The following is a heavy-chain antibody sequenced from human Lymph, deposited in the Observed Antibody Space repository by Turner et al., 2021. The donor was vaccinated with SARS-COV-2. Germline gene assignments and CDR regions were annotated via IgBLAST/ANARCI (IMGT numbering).Heavy chain of an antibody. D-gene: IGHD3-3*01. V-gene: IGHV1-2*02. CDR2: INPNSGGT. J-gene: IGHJ6*02. CDR3: ARDVERYNDFWSGYSGGYGMDV. Sequence: QVQLVQSGAEVKKPGASVKVSCKASGYTFTGSYMHWVRQAPGQGLEWMGWINPNSGGTNYAQKFQGRVTMTRDTSISAAYMELSMLRSDDTAVYYCARDVERYNDFWSGYSGGYGMDVWGQGTTVTVSS. CDR1: GYTFTGSY.